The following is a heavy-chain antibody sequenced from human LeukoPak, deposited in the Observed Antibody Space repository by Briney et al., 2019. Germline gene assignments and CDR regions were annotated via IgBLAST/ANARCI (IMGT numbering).Heavy chain of an antibody. Sequence: SETLSLTCTVSGGSISSHYWSWIRQPPGKGLEWIEYIYYSGSTNYNPSLKSRVTISVDTSKNQFSLKLSSVTAADTAVYYCARRRGHAFDIWGQGTMVTVSS. CDR3: ARRRGHAFDI. D-gene: IGHD3-10*01. V-gene: IGHV4-59*11. CDR1: GGSISSHY. J-gene: IGHJ3*02. CDR2: IYYSGST.